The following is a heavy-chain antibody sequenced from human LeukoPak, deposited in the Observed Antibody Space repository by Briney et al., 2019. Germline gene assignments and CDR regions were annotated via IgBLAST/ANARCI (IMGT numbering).Heavy chain of an antibody. Sequence: GGSLRLSCAASGFTFSSYSMNWVRQAPGKGLEWVSSISSSSSYIYYADSVKGRFTISRDNAKNTLYLQMNSLRAEDTAVYYCARRAGAYSHPYDYWGLGTLVIVSS. J-gene: IGHJ4*02. V-gene: IGHV3-21*04. CDR1: GFTFSSYS. D-gene: IGHD4/OR15-4a*01. CDR2: ISSSSSYI. CDR3: ARRAGAYSHPYDY.